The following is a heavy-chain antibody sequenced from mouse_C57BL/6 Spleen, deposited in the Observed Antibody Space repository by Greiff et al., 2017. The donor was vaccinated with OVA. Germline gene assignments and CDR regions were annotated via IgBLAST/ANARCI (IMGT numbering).Heavy chain of an antibody. CDR2: IYPGDGDT. V-gene: IGHV1-82*01. CDR1: GYAFSSSW. Sequence: VQLQQSGPELVKPGASVKISCKASGYAFSSSWMNWVKQRPGKGLEWIGRIYPGDGDTNYNGKFKGKATLTADKSSSTAYIQLSSLTSEDSAVYFCARSSYGNYYYWGQGTTLTVSS. D-gene: IGHD2-1*01. J-gene: IGHJ2*01. CDR3: ARSSYGNYYY.